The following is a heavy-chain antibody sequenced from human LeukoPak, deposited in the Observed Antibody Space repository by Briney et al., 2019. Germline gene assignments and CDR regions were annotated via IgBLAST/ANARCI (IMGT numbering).Heavy chain of an antibody. CDR3: ARRGVRGVNDAFDI. CDR1: GYSFTSYW. V-gene: IGHV5-51*01. D-gene: IGHD3-10*01. Sequence: GESLKISCKASGYSFTSYWIGWVRQMPGKGLAWMGIIYPGDSDTRYSPSFQGQVTISADKSISTAYLQWSSLKASDTAIFYCARRGVRGVNDAFDIWGQGTMVTVSS. CDR2: IYPGDSDT. J-gene: IGHJ3*02.